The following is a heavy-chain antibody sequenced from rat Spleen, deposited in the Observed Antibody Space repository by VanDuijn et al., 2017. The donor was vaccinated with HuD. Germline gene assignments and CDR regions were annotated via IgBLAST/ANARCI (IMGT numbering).Heavy chain of an antibody. CDR3: ARRVTWESRFDY. V-gene: IGHV2S12*01. Sequence: QVHLKESGPGLVQSSQTLSLTCTVSGFSLTSNGVSWVRQPPGEGLEWIAAISTGGNTYYNSALKSRLSISRDTSKSQVYLKMDSLRSEDTATYYCARRVTWESRFDYWGQGVMVTVSS. J-gene: IGHJ2*01. CDR1: GFSLTSNG. CDR2: ISTGGNT. D-gene: IGHD1-4*01.